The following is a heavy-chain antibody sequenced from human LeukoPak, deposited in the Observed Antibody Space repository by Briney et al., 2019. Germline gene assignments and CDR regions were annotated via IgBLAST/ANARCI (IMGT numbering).Heavy chain of an antibody. CDR1: GYTFTGHY. V-gene: IGHV1-2*02. CDR2: INPKNAGT. Sequence: ASVRVSCKASGYTFTGHYMHWVRQAPGQGLEWMGWINPKNAGTNFAQRFQGRVTMTRDTSISTVYMELSRLRSDDTALYYCARTLYIAAVPGGFDYWGQGTLVTVSS. D-gene: IGHD6-13*01. CDR3: ARTLYIAAVPGGFDY. J-gene: IGHJ4*02.